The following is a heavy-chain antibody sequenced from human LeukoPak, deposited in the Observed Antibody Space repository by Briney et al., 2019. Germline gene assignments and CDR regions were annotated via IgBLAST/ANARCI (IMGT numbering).Heavy chain of an antibody. D-gene: IGHD4-17*01. V-gene: IGHV3-30*02. Sequence: GGSLRLSCAASVFTFSSYGMYWVRQAPGKGLEWVAFIRSDGNKKYYADSVKGRFTISRDNSRNTLYLQMNSLRTEDTAVYYCAKDLNYGELVDSWGKGTLVTVSS. CDR2: IRSDGNKK. CDR1: VFTFSSYG. J-gene: IGHJ4*02. CDR3: AKDLNYGELVDS.